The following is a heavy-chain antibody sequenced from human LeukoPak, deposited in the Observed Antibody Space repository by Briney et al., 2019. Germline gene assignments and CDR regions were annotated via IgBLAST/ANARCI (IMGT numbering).Heavy chain of an antibody. J-gene: IGHJ4*02. CDR1: GYTFTGYY. D-gene: IGHD4-17*01. CDR2: IDPSGGST. V-gene: IGHV1-46*01. CDR3: ARTATTSDY. Sequence: ASVKVSCKASGYTFTGYYIHWVRQAPGQGLEWMGIIDPSGGSTIYAQKFQGRVTMTRDTSTSTDYMELSSLTSEDTAVFYCARTATTSDYWGQGTLVTVSS.